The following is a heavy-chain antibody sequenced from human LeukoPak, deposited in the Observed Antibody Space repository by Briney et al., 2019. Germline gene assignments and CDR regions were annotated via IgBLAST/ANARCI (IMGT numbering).Heavy chain of an antibody. V-gene: IGHV5-51*01. J-gene: IGHJ5*02. D-gene: IGHD4-11*01. Sequence: GESLRISCKGSGYSFTIYWIGWGRQMPGKGLEYMGIINPGGSHIFYSPSFQGQVTISVDRSISTAYLQWNSLRASDTAMYYCARKNATALRNTWFETGGQGTLVTVST. CDR1: GYSFTIYW. CDR2: INPGGSHI. CDR3: ARKNATALRNTWFET.